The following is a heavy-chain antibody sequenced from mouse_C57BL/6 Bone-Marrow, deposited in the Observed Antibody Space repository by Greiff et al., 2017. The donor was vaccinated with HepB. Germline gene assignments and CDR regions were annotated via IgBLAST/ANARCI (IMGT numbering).Heavy chain of an antibody. V-gene: IGHV1-59*01. J-gene: IGHJ2*01. D-gene: IGHD2-5*01. Sequence: QVQLQQPGAELVRPGTSEKLSCKASGYTFTSYWMHWVKQRPGQGLEWIGVIDPSDSYTNYNQKFKGKATLTVDTSSSTAYMQLSSLTSEDSAVYYCARFLYSNYVDYWGQGTTLTVSS. CDR2: IDPSDSYT. CDR1: GYTFTSYW. CDR3: ARFLYSNYVDY.